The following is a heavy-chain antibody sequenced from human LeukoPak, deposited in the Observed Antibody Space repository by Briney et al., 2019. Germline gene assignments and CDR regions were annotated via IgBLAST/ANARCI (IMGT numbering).Heavy chain of an antibody. J-gene: IGHJ4*02. CDR1: GFTFSSYG. D-gene: IGHD3-22*01. V-gene: IGHV3-30*02. Sequence: PGGSLRLSCAASGFTFSSYGMHWVRQAPGKGLEWVAFIRYDGSNKYYADSVKGRFTISRDNSKNTLYLQMNSLRAEDTAVYYCAKDMFTMIVVVIPYFDYWGQGTLVTVSS. CDR2: IRYDGSNK. CDR3: AKDMFTMIVVVIPYFDY.